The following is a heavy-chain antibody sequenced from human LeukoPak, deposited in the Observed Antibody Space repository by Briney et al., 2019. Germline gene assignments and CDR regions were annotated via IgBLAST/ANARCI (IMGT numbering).Heavy chain of an antibody. J-gene: IGHJ4*02. CDR2: IYYSGST. CDR3: GRVAKRVRGVIHFDY. CDR1: GGSISSGDYY. D-gene: IGHD3-10*01. Sequence: SETRSLTCTVSGGSISSGDYYWSWIRQPPGKGLEWIGYIYYSGSTYYNPSLKSRVTISVDTSKNQFSLKLSSVTAADTAVYYCGRVAKRVRGVIHFDYWGQGTLVTVSS. V-gene: IGHV4-30-4*01.